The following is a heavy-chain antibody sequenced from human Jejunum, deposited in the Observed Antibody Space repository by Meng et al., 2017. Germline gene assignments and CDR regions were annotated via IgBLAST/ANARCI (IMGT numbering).Heavy chain of an antibody. J-gene: IGHJ3*02. Sequence: SETLSLTCAVFGGSISTTSHYWAWIRQPPGKGLEWVGTMYFSGRAYYNPSLEGRVTISADTSMTQFSLKVSSVTAADTAVYYCARDSFNLNDAFDIWGQGTTVTVSS. D-gene: IGHD1-1*01. CDR1: GGSISTTSHY. CDR2: MYFSGRA. V-gene: IGHV4-39*07. CDR3: ARDSFNLNDAFDI.